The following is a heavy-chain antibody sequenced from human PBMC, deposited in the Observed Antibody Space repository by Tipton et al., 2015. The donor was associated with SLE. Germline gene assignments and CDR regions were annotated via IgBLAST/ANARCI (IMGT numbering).Heavy chain of an antibody. CDR1: GGSISSGSYN. J-gene: IGHJ5*02. CDR2: IHYSGRT. D-gene: IGHD5-12*01. CDR3: ARLGLPPDNWFDP. Sequence: TLSLTCTVSGGSISSGSYNWGWIRQPPGKGLEWIGSIHYSGRTNYNPSLKSRITKSVDTPKNQFSLKLSSVTAADTAVYYCARLGLPPDNWFDPWGQGTLVTVSS. V-gene: IGHV4-39*07.